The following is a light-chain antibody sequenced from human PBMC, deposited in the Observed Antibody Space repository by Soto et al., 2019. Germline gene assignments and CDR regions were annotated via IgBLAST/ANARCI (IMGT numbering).Light chain of an antibody. CDR2: KAS. Sequence: DIQMTQSPSTLSASVGDRVTITCRASQRISSWLAWYQQKPGKAPKLLIYKASSLESGVPSRFSGSGSGTEFTLTISSLQPDDFATYYCQQYTSYPLTFGGGTKVEIK. V-gene: IGKV1-5*03. J-gene: IGKJ4*01. CDR1: QRISSW. CDR3: QQYTSYPLT.